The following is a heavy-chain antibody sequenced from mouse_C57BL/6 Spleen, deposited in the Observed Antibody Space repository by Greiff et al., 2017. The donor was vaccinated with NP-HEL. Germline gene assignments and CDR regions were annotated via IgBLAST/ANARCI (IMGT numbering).Heavy chain of an antibody. D-gene: IGHD1-1*01. J-gene: IGHJ1*03. CDR1: GFTFSDYG. Sequence: DVKLQESGGGLVQPGGSLKLSCAASGFTFSDYGMAWVRQAPRKGPEWVAFISNLAYSIYYADTVTGRFTISRENAKNTLYLEMSSLRSEDTAMYYCARHHYYGSSLNWYFDVWGTGTTVTVSS. V-gene: IGHV5-15*01. CDR2: ISNLAYSI. CDR3: ARHHYYGSSLNWYFDV.